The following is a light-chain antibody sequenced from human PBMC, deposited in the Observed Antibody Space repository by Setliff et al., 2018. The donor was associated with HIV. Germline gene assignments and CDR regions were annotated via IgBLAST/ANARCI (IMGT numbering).Light chain of an antibody. CDR2: GSS. J-gene: IGLJ1*01. CDR1: SSNIGAGYD. V-gene: IGLV1-40*01. CDR3: QSYDISLTGYV. Sequence: QSALAQPPSVSGAPGQRVTMSCTGSSSNIGAGYDVHWYQQLPGTAPKLLIYGSSNRPSGVPDRFSGSKSGTSASLAITGLQAEDEADYYCQSYDISLTGYVFGTGTKVTVL.